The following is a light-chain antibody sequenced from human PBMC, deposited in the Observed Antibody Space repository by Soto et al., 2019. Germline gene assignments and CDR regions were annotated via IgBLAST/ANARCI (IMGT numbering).Light chain of an antibody. Sequence: EIVMTQSPATLSVSPGERATLSCRASQSVSSNLAWYQQKPGQAPRLLIYGASTRATGIPARFSGSGSGTEVTLTISSLKYEDFAVYYCQQYNNWPWTFGQGTKVDIK. CDR3: QQYNNWPWT. CDR2: GAS. V-gene: IGKV3-15*01. J-gene: IGKJ1*01. CDR1: QSVSSN.